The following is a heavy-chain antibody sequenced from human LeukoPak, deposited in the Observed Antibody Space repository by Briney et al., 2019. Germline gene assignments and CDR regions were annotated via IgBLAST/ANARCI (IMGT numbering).Heavy chain of an antibody. CDR3: ARQYSSSYRFGP. J-gene: IGHJ5*02. V-gene: IGHV4-59*01. Sequence: PGGSLRLSCAASGFTFTNTWMTWVRQPPGKGLEWIGYMYYTGSTNYNPSLKSRVTISVDTSKNQFSLKLRSVTAADTAVYYCARQYSSSYRFGPWGQGILVTVSS. CDR2: MYYTGST. CDR1: GFTFTNTW. D-gene: IGHD6-13*01.